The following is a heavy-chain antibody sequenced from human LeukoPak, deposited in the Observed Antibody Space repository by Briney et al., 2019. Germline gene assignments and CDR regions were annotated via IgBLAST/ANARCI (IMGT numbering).Heavy chain of an antibody. CDR3: ARMIGLGEVSPYFDY. Sequence: GESLKISCKASGYSFTTYWIGWVRQMPGKGLEWMGIIYPGDSDTKYSPSFQGQVTISTDRSISTAYLQWNSLKASDTAMYYCARMIGLGEVSPYFDYWGQGSLVTVSS. CDR2: IYPGDSDT. D-gene: IGHD3-16*02. J-gene: IGHJ4*02. V-gene: IGHV5-51*01. CDR1: GYSFTTYW.